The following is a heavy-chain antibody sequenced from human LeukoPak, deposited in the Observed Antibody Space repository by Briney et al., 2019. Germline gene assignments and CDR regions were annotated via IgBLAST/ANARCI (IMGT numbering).Heavy chain of an antibody. J-gene: IGHJ4*02. CDR3: ARVGGKRQQLAYYFDY. Sequence: GGSLRLSCAASGFTFSSYSMNWVRQAPGKGLEWVSSISSSSSYIYYADPVKGRFTISRDNAKNSLYLQMNSLRAEDTAVYYCARVGGKRQQLAYYFDYWGQGTLVTVSS. CDR1: GFTFSSYS. D-gene: IGHD6-13*01. V-gene: IGHV3-21*01. CDR2: ISSSSSYI.